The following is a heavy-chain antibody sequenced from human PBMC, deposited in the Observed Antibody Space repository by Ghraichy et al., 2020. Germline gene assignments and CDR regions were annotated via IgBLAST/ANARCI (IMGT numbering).Heavy chain of an antibody. CDR3: AEEGIAATFDY. Sequence: GGSLRLSCAASGFTFSSYAMHWVRQAPGKGLEWVAVISYDGSNKYYADSVKGRFTISRDNSKNTLYLQMNSLRAEDTAVYYCAEEGIAATFDYWGQGTLVTVSS. V-gene: IGHV3-30-3*01. J-gene: IGHJ4*02. D-gene: IGHD6-25*01. CDR1: GFTFSSYA. CDR2: ISYDGSNK.